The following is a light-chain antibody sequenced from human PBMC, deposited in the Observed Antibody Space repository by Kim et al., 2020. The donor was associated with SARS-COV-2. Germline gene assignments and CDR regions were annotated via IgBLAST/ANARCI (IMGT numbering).Light chain of an antibody. CDR2: WAS. CDR3: QQYYSTPQT. V-gene: IGKV4-1*01. CDR1: QSVLYSSNNKNY. J-gene: IGKJ2*01. Sequence: DIVMTQSPDSLAVSLGERATINCKSSQSVLYSSNNKNYLAWYQQKPGQPPKLLIYWASTRESGVPDRFSGSGSGTDFTLTISSLQAEDVAVYYGQQYYSTPQTFGQGPKLEI.